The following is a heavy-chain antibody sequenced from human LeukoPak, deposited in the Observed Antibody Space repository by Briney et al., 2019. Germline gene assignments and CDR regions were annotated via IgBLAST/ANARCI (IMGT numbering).Heavy chain of an antibody. J-gene: IGHJ1*01. V-gene: IGHV3-30*04. D-gene: IGHD6-19*01. Sequence: GGSLRLSCAASGFTFSSYAIQWLRQAPGKGLEWVAVISYDGSNKNYADSVKGRFTISRDNPRNTLYLQMNSLRAEDTAVYYCAREGSSGWYRGYFQHWGQGTLVTVSS. CDR1: GFTFSSYA. CDR3: AREGSSGWYRGYFQH. CDR2: ISYDGSNK.